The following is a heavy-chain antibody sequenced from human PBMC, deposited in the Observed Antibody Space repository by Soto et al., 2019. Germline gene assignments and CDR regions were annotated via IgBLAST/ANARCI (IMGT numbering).Heavy chain of an antibody. V-gene: IGHV3-9*02. CDR2: ISWNSGSI. CDR3: AKGDGYDFWSALAY. D-gene: IGHD3-3*01. J-gene: IGHJ4*02. Sequence: EVQLVESGGGLVQPGRSLRLSCAASGFISDDYAMHWVRQAPGKGLEWVSGISWNSGSIGYEDSVKGRFTISRDNAKNSLYLQMNSLRAEDTALYYCAKGDGYDFWSALAYWGQGTLVTVSS. CDR1: GFISDDYA.